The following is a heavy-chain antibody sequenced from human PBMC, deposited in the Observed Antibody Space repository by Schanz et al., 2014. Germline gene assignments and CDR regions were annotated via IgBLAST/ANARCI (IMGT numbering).Heavy chain of an antibody. D-gene: IGHD2-15*01. V-gene: IGHV3-9*01. CDR2: ISWNSGII. CDR3: AKEYPVGLYGYFFES. CDR1: GFTFDDYA. J-gene: IGHJ4*02. Sequence: QPGRSLRLSCAASGFTFDDYAMHWVRQVPGKGLEWVSGISWNSGIIDYTDSVKGRFTVSRDNAKNCRYLQMNSRRADDTALYYCAKEYPVGLYGYFFESWGQGTRVNGSA.